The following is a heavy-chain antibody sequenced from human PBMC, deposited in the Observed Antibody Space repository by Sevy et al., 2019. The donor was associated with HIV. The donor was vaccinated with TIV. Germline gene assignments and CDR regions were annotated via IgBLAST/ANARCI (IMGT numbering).Heavy chain of an antibody. Sequence: SETLSLTCNVSTMSVSSASDYWTWIRQPPGKGLEWIGNVYYFGSTNYNPSLKSRVTISLDTSKSQFSLKLRSVTTADTAVYYCVRDQYYDISTGLYAMVVWGQGTTVTVSS. CDR2: VYYFGST. D-gene: IGHD3-9*01. V-gene: IGHV4-61*01. CDR1: TMSVSSASDY. CDR3: VRDQYYDISTGLYAMVV. J-gene: IGHJ6*02.